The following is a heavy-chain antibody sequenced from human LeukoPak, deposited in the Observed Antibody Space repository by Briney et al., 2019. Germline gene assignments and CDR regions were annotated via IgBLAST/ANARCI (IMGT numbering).Heavy chain of an antibody. CDR3: ARGISRYYDFWSGYSDAFDI. Sequence: SGTLSLTCAVYGGSFSGYYWSWIRQPPGKGLEWIGEINHSGSTNYNPSLKSRVTISVDTSKNQFSLKLSSVTAADTAVYYCARGISRYYDFWSGYSDAFDIWGQGTMVTVSS. J-gene: IGHJ3*02. D-gene: IGHD3-3*01. CDR2: INHSGST. V-gene: IGHV4-34*01. CDR1: GGSFSGYY.